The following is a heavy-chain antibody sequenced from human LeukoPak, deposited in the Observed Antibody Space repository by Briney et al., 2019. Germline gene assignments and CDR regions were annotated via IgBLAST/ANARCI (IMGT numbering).Heavy chain of an antibody. V-gene: IGHV1-2*02. Sequence: ASVKVSCKASGYTFTGYYMHWVRQAPGQGLEWMGWINPNSGGTNYAQKFQGRVTMTRDTSISTAYMELSRLRSDDTAVYYCARDLHGLRFLEWLLYTLDYWGQGTLVTVSS. CDR1: GYTFTGYY. J-gene: IGHJ4*02. D-gene: IGHD3-3*01. CDR2: INPNSGGT. CDR3: ARDLHGLRFLEWLLYTLDY.